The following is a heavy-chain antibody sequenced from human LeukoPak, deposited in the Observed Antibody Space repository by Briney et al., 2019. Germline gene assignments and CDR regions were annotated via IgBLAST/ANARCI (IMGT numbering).Heavy chain of an antibody. V-gene: IGHV4-59*01. CDR2: VYYSGST. CDR1: GGSIRSYY. D-gene: IGHD1-1*01. J-gene: IGHJ4*02. CDR3: ARGRYNSDHFDY. Sequence: ASETLSLTCTVSGGSIRSYYWSWLRQPPGKGLEWIGHVYYSGSTDYNPSLKSRVTISVDTSKNQFSLRLSSGTAADTAVYYCARGRYNSDHFDYWGQGTLVTVSS.